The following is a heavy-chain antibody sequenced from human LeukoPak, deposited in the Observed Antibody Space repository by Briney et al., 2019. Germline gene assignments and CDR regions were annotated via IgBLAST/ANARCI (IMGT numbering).Heavy chain of an antibody. CDR1: GFTFNSYS. Sequence: PGGSLRLSCAASGFTFNSYSMHWVRQAPGKGLEWVTAISDDETYKFYADSVKGRFTISRDNSKNTLYLQMNSLRAEDTAVYYCARRWDPVGFDPWGQGTPVTVSS. D-gene: IGHD5-24*01. J-gene: IGHJ5*02. CDR3: ARRWDPVGFDP. V-gene: IGHV3-30*14. CDR2: ISDDETYK.